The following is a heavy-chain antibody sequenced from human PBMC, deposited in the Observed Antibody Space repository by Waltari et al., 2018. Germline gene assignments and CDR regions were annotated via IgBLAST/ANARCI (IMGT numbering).Heavy chain of an antibody. Sequence: QVQLQPWGAGLLKPSETLSLTCAVYVGSFSGYYWSWIRQPTGSGREWSGEINHCGATEDNPGLKSRVTISLAPSKTQLSPKRSAGTGADTTVYYCARAPARGRGGWGGYDGDYWGQGTRVTVSS. CDR3: ARAPARGRGGWGGYDGDY. CDR2: INHCGAT. J-gene: IGHJ4*02. D-gene: IGHD3-10*01. CDR1: VGSFSGYY. V-gene: IGHV4-34*01.